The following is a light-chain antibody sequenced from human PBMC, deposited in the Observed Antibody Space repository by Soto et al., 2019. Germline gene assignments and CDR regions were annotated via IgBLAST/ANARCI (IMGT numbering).Light chain of an antibody. Sequence: EIVLTQSPGTLSLSPGERATLSCRASQTVSSTYIAWYQQSPGQPPRLLIYGASSRATGIPDWFSGSGSGTDFTLTISRLEPEDFAVYFCQQYGRSPPFTFGQGTKVDIK. CDR1: QTVSSTY. CDR3: QQYGRSPPFT. J-gene: IGKJ2*01. V-gene: IGKV3-20*01. CDR2: GAS.